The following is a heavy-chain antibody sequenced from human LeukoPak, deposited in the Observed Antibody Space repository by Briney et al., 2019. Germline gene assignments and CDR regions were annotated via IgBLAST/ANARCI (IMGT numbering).Heavy chain of an antibody. J-gene: IGHJ3*02. Sequence: PSETLSLTCAVSGGSISSGSWWNWVRPPPGKGLEWIGEIYHSGSTNCNPSLKSRVTISLDKSKNQFSLKLTSVTAADTAVYYCAGIPGFGELANAFDIWGQGTMVTASS. V-gene: IGHV4-4*02. CDR3: AGIPGFGELANAFDI. D-gene: IGHD3-10*01. CDR2: IYHSGST. CDR1: GGSISSGSW.